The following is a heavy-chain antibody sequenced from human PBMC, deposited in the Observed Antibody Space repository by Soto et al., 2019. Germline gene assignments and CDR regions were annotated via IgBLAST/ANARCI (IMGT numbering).Heavy chain of an antibody. CDR3: AGGQDNLAVNFDY. CDR2: ISSSSSYI. V-gene: IGHV3-21*04. J-gene: IGHJ4*02. D-gene: IGHD1-1*01. Sequence: SLRLSCAASGFTFSSYSMNWVRQAPGKGLEWVSSISSSSSYIYYADSVKGRFTISRDNAKNSLYLQMNSLRADDTAVYYCAGGQDNLAVNFDYWGQGTPVTVSS. CDR1: GFTFSSYS.